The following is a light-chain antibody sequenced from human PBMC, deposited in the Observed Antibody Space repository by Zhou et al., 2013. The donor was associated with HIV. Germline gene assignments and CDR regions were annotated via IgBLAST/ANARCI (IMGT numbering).Light chain of an antibody. V-gene: IGKV3-15*01. CDR1: QSVRSN. J-gene: IGKJ4*01. Sequence: EIVMTQSPATLSVSPGERATLSCRASQSVRSNLAWYQQRPGQAPRLLIYGAATRATGIPVRFSGRGSGTEFTLSISRLEPEDFATYYCQYFALSPFKFGGGTKVDIK. CDR2: GAA. CDR3: QYFALSPFK.